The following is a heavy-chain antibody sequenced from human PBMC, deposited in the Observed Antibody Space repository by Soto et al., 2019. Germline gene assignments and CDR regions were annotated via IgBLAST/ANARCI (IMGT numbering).Heavy chain of an antibody. D-gene: IGHD2-2*01. CDR1: GFTFSSYA. CDR3: AKQAADCSSTSCYYFDY. V-gene: IGHV3-23*01. J-gene: IGHJ4*02. Sequence: GGSLRLSCAASGFTFSSYAMSWVRQAPGKGLEWVSAISGSGGSTYYADSVKGRFTISRDNSKNTLYLQMNSLRAEDTAVYYCAKQAADCSSTSCYYFDYWGQGTLVTVSS. CDR2: ISGSGGST.